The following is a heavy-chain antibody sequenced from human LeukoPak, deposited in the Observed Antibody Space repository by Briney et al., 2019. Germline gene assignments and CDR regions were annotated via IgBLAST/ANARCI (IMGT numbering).Heavy chain of an antibody. D-gene: IGHD3-10*01. J-gene: IGHJ4*02. CDR3: AGDTKNRMVPDYFDY. CDR2: ISSSGGTI. Sequence: GPLSLPCAAFGFTFSSYEMNWVRQAPGKGLEWGSYISSSGGTIYYADSVKGRFTISRDNAKNSLYLQMNTLRAEDTAVYYCAGDTKNRMVPDYFDYWGRGTLV. CDR1: GFTFSSYE. V-gene: IGHV3-48*03.